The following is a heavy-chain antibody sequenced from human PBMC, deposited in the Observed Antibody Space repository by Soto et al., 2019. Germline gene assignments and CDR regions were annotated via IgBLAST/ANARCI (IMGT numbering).Heavy chain of an antibody. D-gene: IGHD3-10*01. CDR1: GFSLSTSGMC. CDR2: IDWDDDK. CDR3: ARIQLGGPLWFGPLSSGMDV. J-gene: IGHJ6*02. V-gene: IGHV2-70*01. Sequence: GSGPTLVNPTQTLTLTCTFSGFSLSTSGMCVSWIRQPPGKALEWLALIDWDDDKYYSTSLKTRLTISKDTSKDQVVLTMTNMDPVDTATYYCARIQLGGPLWFGPLSSGMDVWGQGTTVTVSS.